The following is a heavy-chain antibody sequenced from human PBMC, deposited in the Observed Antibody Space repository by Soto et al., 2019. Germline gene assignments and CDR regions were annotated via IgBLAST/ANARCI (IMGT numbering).Heavy chain of an antibody. CDR3: ASSLEGSHFYD. CDR1: GYTFTGYY. CDR2: INPNSVGT. J-gene: IGHJ4*02. V-gene: IGHV1-2*04. D-gene: IGHD3-3*01. Sequence: GASVKVSCKASGYTFTGYYIHWVRQAPLQVLEWMGWINPNSVGTNYAQKFQGWVTMTRDTSISTAYMELSRLRSDDTAVYYCASSLEGSHFYDWGQGTLVTVSS.